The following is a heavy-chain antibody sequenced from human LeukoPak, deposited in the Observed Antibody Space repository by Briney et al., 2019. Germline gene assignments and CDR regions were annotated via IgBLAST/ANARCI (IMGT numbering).Heavy chain of an antibody. V-gene: IGHV3-23*01. CDR2: ISGSGGST. D-gene: IGHD1-26*01. Sequence: PGGSLRLSCAASGFTFSSYAMSWVRQAPGKGLEWVSAISGSGGSTYYADSVKGRFTISRDNAKNSLYLQMNSLRVEDTAVYYCASRIVGTPDYFDYWGHGTLVTVSS. CDR1: GFTFSSYA. J-gene: IGHJ4*01. CDR3: ASRIVGTPDYFDY.